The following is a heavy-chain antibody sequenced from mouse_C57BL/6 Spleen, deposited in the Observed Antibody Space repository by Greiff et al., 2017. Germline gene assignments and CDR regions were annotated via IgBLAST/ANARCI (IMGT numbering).Heavy chain of an antibody. D-gene: IGHD1-1*01. CDR2: INPSSGYT. CDR3: ARSLITTVVWDY. J-gene: IGHJ2*01. V-gene: IGHV1-4*01. Sequence: QVQLQQSGAELARPGASVKMSCTASGYTFTSYTMHWVKQRPGQGLEWIGYINPSSGYTKYNQTFKDKATLTADKSSSTAYMQLSSLTSEDSAVYYGARSLITTVVWDYWGQGTTLTVSS. CDR1: GYTFTSYT.